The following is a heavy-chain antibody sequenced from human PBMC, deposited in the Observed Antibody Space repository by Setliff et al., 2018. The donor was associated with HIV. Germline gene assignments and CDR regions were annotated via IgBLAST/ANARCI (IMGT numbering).Heavy chain of an antibody. CDR3: ARASMGLVGYYGSSGLNWFDP. CDR2: INAGNGNT. CDR1: GYTFTSYA. V-gene: IGHV1-3*01. D-gene: IGHD3-22*01. Sequence: ASVKVSCKASGYTFTSYAMHWVRQAPGQRLEWMGWINAGNGNTKYSQKFQGRVTITRDTSASTAYMELSSLRSEDTAVYYCARASMGLVGYYGSSGLNWFDPWGQGTLVTVSS. J-gene: IGHJ5*02.